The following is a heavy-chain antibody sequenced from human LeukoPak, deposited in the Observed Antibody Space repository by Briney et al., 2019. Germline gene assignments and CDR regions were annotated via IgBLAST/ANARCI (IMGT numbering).Heavy chain of an antibody. J-gene: IGHJ3*02. Sequence: GGSLRLSCAASGFTFSDYYMSWIRQAPGKGLEWVSYISSSGSTIYYADSVKGRFTISRDNAKNSLYLQMNSLRAEDTAVYYCARVRQYSSSWWAFDIWGQGTMVTVSS. CDR3: ARVRQYSSSWWAFDI. D-gene: IGHD6-13*01. CDR1: GFTFSDYY. CDR2: ISSSGSTI. V-gene: IGHV3-11*04.